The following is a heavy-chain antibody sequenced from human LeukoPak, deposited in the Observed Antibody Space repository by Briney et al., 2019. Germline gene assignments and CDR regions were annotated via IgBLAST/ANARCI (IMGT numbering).Heavy chain of an antibody. Sequence: ASVKVSCKASGYTFTSYGISWVRQAPGQGLEWMGWISAYNGNTHYAQKLQGRVTMTTDTSTSTAYMELRSLRSDDTAVYYCARSHTGYIRMDVWGQGTTVTVSS. D-gene: IGHD6-13*01. V-gene: IGHV1-18*01. J-gene: IGHJ6*02. CDR2: ISAYNGNT. CDR1: GYTFTSYG. CDR3: ARSHTGYIRMDV.